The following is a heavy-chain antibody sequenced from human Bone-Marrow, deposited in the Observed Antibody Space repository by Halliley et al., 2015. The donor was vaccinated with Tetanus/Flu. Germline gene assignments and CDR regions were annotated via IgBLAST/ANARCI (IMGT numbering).Heavy chain of an antibody. CDR3: ARLGYCSSGSCYERA. Sequence: LRLSCTVSGGSISSGGYYWNWIRQHPGKGLEWIAFIYYGGSTYYNPSLKSRVTISVDTSTNQFSLRLSSVTAADTAVYYCARLGYCSSGSCYERAWGQGTLVTVSS. CDR1: GGSISSGGYY. CDR2: IYYGGST. J-gene: IGHJ5*02. V-gene: IGHV4-31*02. D-gene: IGHD2-2*01.